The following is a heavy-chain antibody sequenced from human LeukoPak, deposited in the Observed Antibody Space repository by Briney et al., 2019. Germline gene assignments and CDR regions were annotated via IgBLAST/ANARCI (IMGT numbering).Heavy chain of an antibody. J-gene: IGHJ4*02. CDR1: GFTFSSYG. V-gene: IGHV3-30*18. D-gene: IGHD3-16*02. CDR3: AKESTKSHYDYVWGSYRPDY. Sequence: PGRSLRLSCAASGFTFSSYGMHWVRQAPGKGLEWVAVISYDGSNKYYADSVKGRFTISRDNSKNTLYLQMNSLRAEDTAVYYCAKESTKSHYDYVWGSYRPDYWGQGTLVTVSS. CDR2: ISYDGSNK.